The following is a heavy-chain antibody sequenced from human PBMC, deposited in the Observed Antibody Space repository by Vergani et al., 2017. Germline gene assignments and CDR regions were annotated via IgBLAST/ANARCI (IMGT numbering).Heavy chain of an antibody. Sequence: EVQLVESGGGLVQPGGSLRLSCAASGFTFSSYWMHWVRQAPGKGLVWVSRINSDGSSTSYADSVKGRFTISRDNAKNTLYLQMNSLRAEDTAVYYCAKVGYYDSSGYGVWYFDLWGRGTLVTVSS. J-gene: IGHJ2*01. CDR3: AKVGYYDSSGYGVWYFDL. CDR2: INSDGSST. D-gene: IGHD3-22*01. V-gene: IGHV3-74*01. CDR1: GFTFSSYW.